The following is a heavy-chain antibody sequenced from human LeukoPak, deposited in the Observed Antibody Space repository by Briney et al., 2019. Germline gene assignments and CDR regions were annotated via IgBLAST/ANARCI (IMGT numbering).Heavy chain of an antibody. V-gene: IGHV4-39*07. Sequence: SETLSLTCTVSGGSISSSSYYWGWIRQPPGKGLEWIGSIYYSGSTYYNPSLKSRVTISVDTSKNQFSLKLSSVTAADTAVYYCARFAYYYDSSGYYSDNWFDPWGQGTLVTVPS. CDR1: GGSISSSSYY. CDR2: IYYSGST. J-gene: IGHJ5*02. CDR3: ARFAYYYDSSGYYSDNWFDP. D-gene: IGHD3-22*01.